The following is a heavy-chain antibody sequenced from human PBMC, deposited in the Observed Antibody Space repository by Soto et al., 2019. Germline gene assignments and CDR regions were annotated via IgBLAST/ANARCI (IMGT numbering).Heavy chain of an antibody. J-gene: IGHJ6*02. Sequence: QVQLVESGGGVVQPGMSLRLSCAASGFTFSNYGIHWVRQAPGKGLEWVALISYDGTNEYYVDALKGRFTISRDNSKNTVYLQMNSLRAEDTALYYCAKHMLLGVRGHYVMDVWGQGTTVTVSS. CDR1: GFTFSNYG. CDR3: AKHMLLGVRGHYVMDV. CDR2: ISYDGTNE. D-gene: IGHD3-10*01. V-gene: IGHV3-30*18.